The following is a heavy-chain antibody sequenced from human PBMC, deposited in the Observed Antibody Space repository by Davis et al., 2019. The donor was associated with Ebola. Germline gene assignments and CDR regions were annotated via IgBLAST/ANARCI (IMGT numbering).Heavy chain of an antibody. Sequence: ASVKVSCKASGYSFTIYGIHWVRQAPGQRLEWMGWINADNGNTKHSQKFQGRVTISRDTSASTAYMELSSLTSEDTAVYYCARGYDSSAYSSEVYWGQGTLVTVSS. CDR3: ARGYDSSAYSSEVY. D-gene: IGHD3-22*01. CDR2: INADNGNT. CDR1: GYSFTIYG. V-gene: IGHV1-3*01. J-gene: IGHJ4*02.